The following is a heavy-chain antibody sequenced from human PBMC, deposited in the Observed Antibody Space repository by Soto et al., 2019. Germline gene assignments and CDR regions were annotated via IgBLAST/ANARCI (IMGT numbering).Heavy chain of an antibody. CDR2: INHSGST. CDR1: GGSISSSNW. CDR3: ARPRTLYYMDV. D-gene: IGHD1-7*01. V-gene: IGHV4-4*02. J-gene: IGHJ6*03. Sequence: PSEILSLTCAVSGGSISSSNWWSWVRQPPGKGLEWIGEINHSGSTNYNPSLKSRVTISVDTSKNQFSLKLSSVTAADTAVYYCARPRTLYYMDVWGKGTTVTVSS.